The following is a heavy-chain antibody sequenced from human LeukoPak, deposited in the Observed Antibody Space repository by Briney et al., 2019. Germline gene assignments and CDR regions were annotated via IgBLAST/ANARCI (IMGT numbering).Heavy chain of an antibody. D-gene: IGHD3-22*01. CDR2: INHSGST. CDR3: ARVRSRYYYDSSGYYDYFDY. J-gene: IGHJ4*02. Sequence: SETLSLTCAVYGGSFSGYYWSWIRQPPGKGLEWIGEINHSGSTNYNPSLKSRVTISVDTSKNQFSLKPSSVTAADTAVYYCARVRSRYYYDSSGYYDYFDYWGQGTLVTVSS. CDR1: GGSFSGYY. V-gene: IGHV4-34*01.